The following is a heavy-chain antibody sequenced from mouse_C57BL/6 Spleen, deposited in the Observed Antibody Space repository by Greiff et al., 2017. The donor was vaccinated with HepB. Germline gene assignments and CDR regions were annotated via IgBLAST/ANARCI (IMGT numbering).Heavy chain of an antibody. V-gene: IGHV5-6*01. Sequence: EVMLVESGGDLVKPGGSLKLSCAASGFTFSSYGMSWVRQTPDKRLEWVATISSGGSYTYYPDSVKGRITISRDNAKNTLYLQMSSLKSEDTAMYYCARHDGYYPFAYWGQGTLVTVSA. J-gene: IGHJ3*01. CDR2: ISSGGSYT. CDR1: GFTFSSYG. D-gene: IGHD2-3*01. CDR3: ARHDGYYPFAY.